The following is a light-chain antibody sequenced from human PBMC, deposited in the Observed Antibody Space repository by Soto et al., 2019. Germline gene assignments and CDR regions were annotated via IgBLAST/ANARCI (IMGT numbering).Light chain of an antibody. V-gene: IGLV1-40*01. Sequence: QSVLTQPPSVSGAPGQRVTISCTGSSSNIGAGYDVHWYQQLPGTAPKLLIYGNNNRPSGVPDRFSGSKSGTSASLAITGLQAEDEADYYCCSYATPRQFGGGTKVTVL. J-gene: IGLJ2*01. CDR1: SSNIGAGYD. CDR2: GNN. CDR3: CSYATPRQ.